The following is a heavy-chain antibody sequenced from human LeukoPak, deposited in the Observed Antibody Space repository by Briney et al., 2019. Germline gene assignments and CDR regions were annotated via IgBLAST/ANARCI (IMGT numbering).Heavy chain of an antibody. CDR3: ATVPLLRDNWNDRSMAFDI. CDR1: GGSISSYY. CDR2: IYYSGST. J-gene: IGHJ3*02. D-gene: IGHD1-1*01. V-gene: IGHV4-59*08. Sequence: SETLSLTCTVSGGSISSYYWSWIRHPPGKGLEWIGYIYYSGSTNYNPSLKSRVTISVDTSKNQFSLKLNSVTAADTAVYYCATVPLLRDNWNDRSMAFDIWGQGTMVTVSS.